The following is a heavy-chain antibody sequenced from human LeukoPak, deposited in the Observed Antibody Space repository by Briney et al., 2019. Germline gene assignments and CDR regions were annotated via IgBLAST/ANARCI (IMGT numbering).Heavy chain of an antibody. Sequence: GGSLRLSCAASGFTFSSYSMNWVRQAPGKGLEWVSSISSSSSYIYYADSVKGRFTISRDNAKNSLYLQMNSLRAEDTAVYYCARGPPVGATTVDWFDPWGQETLVTVSS. CDR2: ISSSSSYI. D-gene: IGHD1-26*01. CDR3: ARGPPVGATTVDWFDP. V-gene: IGHV3-21*01. J-gene: IGHJ5*02. CDR1: GFTFSSYS.